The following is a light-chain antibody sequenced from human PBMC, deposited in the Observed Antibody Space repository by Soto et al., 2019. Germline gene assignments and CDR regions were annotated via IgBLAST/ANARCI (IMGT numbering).Light chain of an antibody. Sequence: DIQLTQSPSSLSASVGDRVTITCQPSQDITNFLNWYQQKPGKAPRLLIAGASKLETGVPSRFSGSRSGTDYTFTIGSLQPEDIATYYCQHYANLPYTFGQGTELEIK. CDR1: QDITNF. CDR3: QHYANLPYT. J-gene: IGKJ2*01. CDR2: GAS. V-gene: IGKV1-33*01.